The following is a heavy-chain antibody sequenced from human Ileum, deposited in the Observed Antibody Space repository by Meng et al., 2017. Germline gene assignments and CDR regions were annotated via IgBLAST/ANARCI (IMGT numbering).Heavy chain of an antibody. CDR2: VSPSSGNT. CDR3: ARGVGDLGDY. CDR1: GYTFTTND. J-gene: IGHJ4*02. D-gene: IGHD3-16*01. V-gene: IGHV1-8*01. Sequence: QVKLVQSGAEMKTPGASMKVSCKASGYTFTTNDINWVRQAPGQGLEWMGWVSPSSGNTHYAQKFQGRVTMTRDISISTVYMGLTSLKSDDTAVYYCARGVGDLGDYWGQGTLVTVFS.